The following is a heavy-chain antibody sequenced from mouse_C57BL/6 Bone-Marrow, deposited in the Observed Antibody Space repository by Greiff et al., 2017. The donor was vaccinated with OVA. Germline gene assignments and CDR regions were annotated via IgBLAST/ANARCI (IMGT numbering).Heavy chain of an antibody. CDR1: GYAFSSSW. J-gene: IGHJ2*01. CDR3: ATELREGGY. CDR2: IYPGDGDT. Sequence: QVQLKESGPELVKPGASVKISCKASGYAFSSSWMNWVKQRPGKGLEWIGRIYPGDGDTNYNGKFKGKATLTADKSSSTAYMQLSSLTSEDSAVYFCATELREGGYWGQGTTLTVSS. V-gene: IGHV1-82*01. D-gene: IGHD1-1*01.